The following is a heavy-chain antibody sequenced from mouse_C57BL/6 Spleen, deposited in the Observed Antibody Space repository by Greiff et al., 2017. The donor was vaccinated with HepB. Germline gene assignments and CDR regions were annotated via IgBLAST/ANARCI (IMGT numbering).Heavy chain of an antibody. CDR1: GYTFTEYT. CDR3: ARHEASYYSNYFSYAMDY. Sequence: VQLQQSGAELVKPGASVKLSCKASGYTFTEYTIHWVKQRSGQGLEWIGWFYPGSGSIKYNEKFKDKATLTADKSSSTVYMELSRLTSEDSAVYFCARHEASYYSNYFSYAMDYWGQGTSVTVSS. CDR2: FYPGSGSI. V-gene: IGHV1-62-2*01. D-gene: IGHD2-5*01. J-gene: IGHJ4*01.